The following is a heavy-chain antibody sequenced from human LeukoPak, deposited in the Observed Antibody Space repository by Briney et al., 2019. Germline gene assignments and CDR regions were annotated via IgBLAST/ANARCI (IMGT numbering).Heavy chain of an antibody. D-gene: IGHD1-26*01. J-gene: IGHJ6*03. V-gene: IGHV3-21*01. CDR1: GFTFSSYS. CDR2: ISSSSSYI. CDR3: ARIYSGSHRHTNYYYYYMDV. Sequence: PGGSLRLSCAASGFTFSSYSMNWVRQAPGKGLEWVSSISSSSSYIYYADSVKGRFTISRDNAKNSLYLQMNSLRAEDTAVYYCARIYSGSHRHTNYYYYYMDVWGKGTTVTVSS.